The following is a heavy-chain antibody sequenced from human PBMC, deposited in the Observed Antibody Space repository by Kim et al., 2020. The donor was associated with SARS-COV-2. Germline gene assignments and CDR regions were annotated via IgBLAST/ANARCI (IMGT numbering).Heavy chain of an antibody. D-gene: IGHD6-19*01. CDR2: INHSGST. J-gene: IGHJ2*01. CDR3: ARDPRGGSGWYLRWYFDL. Sequence: SETLSLTCAFYGGSFSSYYWSWIRQPPGKGLEWIGEINHSGSTNYNPSLKSRVTISVDTSKNQFSLKLSSLTAADTAVYYCARDPRGGSGWYLRWYFDLWGRGTLVTVSS. V-gene: IGHV4-34*01. CDR1: GGSFSSYY.